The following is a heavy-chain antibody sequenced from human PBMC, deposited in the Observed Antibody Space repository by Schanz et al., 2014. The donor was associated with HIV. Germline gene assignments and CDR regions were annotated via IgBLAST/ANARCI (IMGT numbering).Heavy chain of an antibody. J-gene: IGHJ6*02. CDR1: GFTFSDHW. CDR2: IWYDGSYK. D-gene: IGHD4-4*01. V-gene: IGHV3-33*08. Sequence: VQLLESGGGLVQPGGSLRLSCAASGFTFSDHWLHWVRQAPGKGLEWAAVIWYDGSYKYYADSVKGRFTISRDNPKNTLYLQMNSRRAEDTAVYYCARETVNYYYGMDVWGQGTTVTVSS. CDR3: ARETVNYYYGMDV.